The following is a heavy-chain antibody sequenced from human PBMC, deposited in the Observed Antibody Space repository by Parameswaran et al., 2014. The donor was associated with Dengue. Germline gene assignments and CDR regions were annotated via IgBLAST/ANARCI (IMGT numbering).Heavy chain of an antibody. CDR3: AKDGRIVAGLFDY. CDR2: ITVNGGTT. D-gene: IGHD6-19*01. CDR1: GFTFSNYA. Sequence: QAGGSLRLSCAASGFTFSNYAMSWVRQAPGKGLEWVSGITVNGGTTYYADSVRGRFTISRDNSNNTLYLQMNSLSAEDSALYYCAKDGRIVAGLFDYWGQGALVTVSS. J-gene: IGHJ4*02. V-gene: IGHV3-23*01.